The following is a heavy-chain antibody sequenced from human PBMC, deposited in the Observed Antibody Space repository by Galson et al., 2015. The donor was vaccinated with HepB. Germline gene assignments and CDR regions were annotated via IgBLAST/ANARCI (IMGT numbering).Heavy chain of an antibody. V-gene: IGHV3-23*01. Sequence: SLRLSCAASGLTFSSYTMSWVRQAPGKGLEWVSAISGSGSSTFYADSVRGRFSISRDNSKNTLYLQMNSLRAEDTAVYYCAKGGRRDYFDCWGQGTLVTVSS. D-gene: IGHD3-10*01. J-gene: IGHJ4*02. CDR2: ISGSGSST. CDR1: GLTFSSYT. CDR3: AKGGRRDYFDC.